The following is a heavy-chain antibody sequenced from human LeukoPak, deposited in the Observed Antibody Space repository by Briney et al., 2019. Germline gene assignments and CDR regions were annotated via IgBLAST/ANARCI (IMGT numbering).Heavy chain of an antibody. CDR1: GFTFSSYA. V-gene: IGHV3-23*01. CDR2: ISGSGGDT. D-gene: IGHD6-6*01. Sequence: PGGSLRLSCAAPGFTFSSYAMSWVRQAPGKGLEWVSAISGSGGDTYYADSVKGRFTISRDNSKNTLYLQMNSLRDEDSAAYYCAKDLIAARPSYFDYWGQGTLVTVSS. CDR3: AKDLIAARPSYFDY. J-gene: IGHJ4*02.